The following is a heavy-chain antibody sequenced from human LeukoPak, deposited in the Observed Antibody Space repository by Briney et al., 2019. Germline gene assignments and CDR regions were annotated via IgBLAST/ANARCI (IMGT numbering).Heavy chain of an antibody. Sequence: PSETLSLTCTVSGGSISNYYWSWLRQPPGKGLEWIGYIYYSGSTYYNPSLKSRVTISVDTSKNQFSLKLSSVTAADTAVYYCARLPAQNWFDPWGQGTLVPVSS. CDR2: IYYSGST. J-gene: IGHJ5*02. CDR1: GGSISNYY. D-gene: IGHD2-2*01. CDR3: ARLPAQNWFDP. V-gene: IGHV4-59*08.